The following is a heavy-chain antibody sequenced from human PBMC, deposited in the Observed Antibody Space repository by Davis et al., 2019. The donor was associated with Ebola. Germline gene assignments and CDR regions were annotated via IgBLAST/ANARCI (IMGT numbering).Heavy chain of an antibody. J-gene: IGHJ4*02. V-gene: IGHV3-9*01. CDR2: ISWNSGSI. D-gene: IGHD4-17*01. CDR3: ARAPDDYGDYISRLADY. CDR1: GFTFDDYA. Sequence: PGGSLRLSCAASGFTFDDYAMHWVRQAPGKGLEWVSGISWNSGSIGYADSVKGRFTISRDNAKNSLYLQMNSLRDEDTAVYYCARAPDDYGDYISRLADYWGQGTLVTVSS.